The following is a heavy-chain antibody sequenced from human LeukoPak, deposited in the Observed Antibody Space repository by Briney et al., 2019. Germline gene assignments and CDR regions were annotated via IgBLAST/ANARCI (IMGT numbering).Heavy chain of an antibody. D-gene: IGHD3-10*01. CDR1: GFTVSSNY. CDR3: ATDLWFGDYGMDV. J-gene: IGHJ6*02. CDR2: IYSGGST. Sequence: GGSLRLSCAASGFTVSSNYMSWVRQAPGKGLEWVSVIYSGGSTYYADSVKGRFTISRDNAKNSLYLQMNSLRAEDTAVYYCATDLWFGDYGMDVWGQGTTVTVSS. V-gene: IGHV3-53*01.